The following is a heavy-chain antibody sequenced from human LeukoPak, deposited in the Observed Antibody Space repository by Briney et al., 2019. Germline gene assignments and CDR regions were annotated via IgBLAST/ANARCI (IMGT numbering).Heavy chain of an antibody. CDR3: ARLLHRPRRITIFGVVIGAFDI. D-gene: IGHD3-3*01. CDR2: IYYSGST. CDR1: GGSFSGYY. J-gene: IGHJ3*02. V-gene: IGHV4-39*01. Sequence: PSETLSLTCAVYGGSFSGYYWGWIRQPPGKGLEWIGSIYYSGSTYYNPSLKSRVTISVDTSKNQFSLKLSSVTAADTAVYYCARLLHRPRRITIFGVVIGAFDIWGQGTMVTVSS.